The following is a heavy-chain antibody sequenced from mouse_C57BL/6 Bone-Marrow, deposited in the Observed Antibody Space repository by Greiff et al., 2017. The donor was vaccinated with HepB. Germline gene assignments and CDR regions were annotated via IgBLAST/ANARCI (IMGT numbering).Heavy chain of an antibody. V-gene: IGHV14-4*01. J-gene: IGHJ1*03. CDR1: GFNIKDDY. D-gene: IGHD1-1*01. CDR3: TTTVVAFYWYFDV. CDR2: IDPENGDT. Sequence: VQLKQSGAELVRPGASVKLSCTASGFNIKDDYMHWVKQRPEQGLEWIGWIDPENGDTEYASKFQGKATITADTSSNTAYLQLSSLTSEATAVYYCTTTVVAFYWYFDVWGTGTTVTVSS.